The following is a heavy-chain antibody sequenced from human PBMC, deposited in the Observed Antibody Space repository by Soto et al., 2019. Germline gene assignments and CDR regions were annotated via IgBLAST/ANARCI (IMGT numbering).Heavy chain of an antibody. CDR1: GFTFSSYS. Sequence: EVQLVESGGGLVKPGGSLRLSCAASGFTFSSYSMNWVRQAPGKGLEWVSSISSSSSYIYYADSVKGRFTISRDNAKNSLYQQMNSLRAEDTAVYYCARARGAGSPYFDYWGQGTLVTVSS. CDR2: ISSSSSYI. D-gene: IGHD1-1*01. V-gene: IGHV3-21*06. J-gene: IGHJ4*02. CDR3: ARARGAGSPYFDY.